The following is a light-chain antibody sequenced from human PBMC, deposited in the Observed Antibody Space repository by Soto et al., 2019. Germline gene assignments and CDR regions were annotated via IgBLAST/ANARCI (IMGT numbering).Light chain of an antibody. CDR3: SSYTSSSTFVV. CDR2: DVS. J-gene: IGLJ2*01. Sequence: QSALTQPASVSGSPGQSITISCTGTNSDVGGYNYVSWYQQHPGKAPKLMIYDVSNRPSGVSNRFSGSKSGNTASLTISGLHAEDEADYYCSSYTSSSTFVVFGGGTKLTVL. V-gene: IGLV2-14*01. CDR1: NSDVGGYNY.